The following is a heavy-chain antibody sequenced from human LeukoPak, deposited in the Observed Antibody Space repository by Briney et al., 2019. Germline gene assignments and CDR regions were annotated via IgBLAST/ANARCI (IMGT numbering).Heavy chain of an antibody. Sequence: ASVKVSCKASGYTFTGYYMHWVRQAPGQGLGWMGWINPNSGGTNYAQKFQGRVTMTRDTSISTAYMELSRLRSDDTAVYYCARHFSPSSWYVFYYYYYMDVWGKGTTVTASS. J-gene: IGHJ6*03. D-gene: IGHD6-13*01. V-gene: IGHV1-2*02. CDR2: INPNSGGT. CDR3: ARHFSPSSWYVFYYYYYMDV. CDR1: GYTFTGYY.